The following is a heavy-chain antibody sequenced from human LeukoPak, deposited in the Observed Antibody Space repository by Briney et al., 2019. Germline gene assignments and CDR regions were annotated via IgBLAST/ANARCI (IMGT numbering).Heavy chain of an antibody. D-gene: IGHD5-18*01. CDR3: ERQRYSYGQGDY. Sequence: SETLSLTCTVCGVPISSISSYWGWIRQPTGKGLEWIGSIYYSRSTYYHPSPKSRVTTSVDTSKNQFSLKLSYVTAADTAVYYCERQRYSYGQGDYWGQGTLVTVSS. CDR2: IYYSRST. J-gene: IGHJ4*02. CDR1: GVPISSISSY. V-gene: IGHV4-39*01.